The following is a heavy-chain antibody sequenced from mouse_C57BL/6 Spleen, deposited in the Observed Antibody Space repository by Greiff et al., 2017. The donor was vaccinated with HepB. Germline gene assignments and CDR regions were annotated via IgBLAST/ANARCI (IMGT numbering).Heavy chain of an antibody. CDR1: GYTFTSYW. D-gene: IGHD2-5*01. CDR2: IDPSDSET. V-gene: IGHV1-52*01. CDR3: CRYSNYAFAY. J-gene: IGHJ3*01. Sequence: VQLQESGAELVRPGSSVKLSCKASGYTFTSYWMHWVKQRPIQGLEWIGNIDPSDSETHYNQKFKDKATLTVDKSSSTAYMQLSSLTSEDSAVYYCCRYSNYAFAYWGQGTLVTVSA.